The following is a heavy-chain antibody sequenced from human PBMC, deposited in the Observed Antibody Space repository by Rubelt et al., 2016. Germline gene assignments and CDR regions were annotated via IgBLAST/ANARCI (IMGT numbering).Heavy chain of an antibody. J-gene: IGHJ4*02. V-gene: IGHV4-4*07. CDR3: AGGTQATVATQSGVDY. CDR2: IYTSGST. D-gene: IGHD4-17*01. CDR1: GGSINNYY. Sequence: QVQLQESGPGLVKPSETLSLTCNVSGGSINNYYWSWIRQPAGKGLEWIGRIYTSGSTNYNTSLKSRVTMSVDTSKNHFALMRGFVTAVETTVYDGAGGTQATVATQSGVDYWRQGDLVTVTS.